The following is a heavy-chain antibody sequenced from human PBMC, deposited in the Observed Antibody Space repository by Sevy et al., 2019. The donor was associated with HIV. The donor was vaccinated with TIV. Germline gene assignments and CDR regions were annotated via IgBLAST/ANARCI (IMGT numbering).Heavy chain of an antibody. D-gene: IGHD3-16*01. CDR1: GFTFGDYA. V-gene: IGHV3-49*03. Sequence: GGSLRLSCTASGFTFGDYAMSWCRKAPGKGLEWVGFIRSKTYGGTTEYAASAKGRFTIPRDDSKGIAYLQMNSLKTEDTAVYYCTRVRGTISPYYYYGMDVWGQGTTVTVSS. CDR3: TRVRGTISPYYYYGMDV. J-gene: IGHJ6*02. CDR2: IRSKTYGGTT.